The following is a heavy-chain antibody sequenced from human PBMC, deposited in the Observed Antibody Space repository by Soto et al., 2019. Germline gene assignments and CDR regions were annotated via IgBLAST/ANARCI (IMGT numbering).Heavy chain of an antibody. CDR2: IIPILGIA. J-gene: IGHJ3*02. Sequence: QVQLVQSGAEVKKPGSSVKVSCKASGGTFSSYTISWVRQAPGQGLEWMGRIIPILGIANYAQKFQGRVTITADKSTSTAYMELSSLRSEDTAVYYCARVAQCSGGSCYSLGDAFDIWGQGTMVTVSS. CDR3: ARVAQCSGGSCYSLGDAFDI. D-gene: IGHD2-15*01. CDR1: GGTFSSYT. V-gene: IGHV1-69*02.